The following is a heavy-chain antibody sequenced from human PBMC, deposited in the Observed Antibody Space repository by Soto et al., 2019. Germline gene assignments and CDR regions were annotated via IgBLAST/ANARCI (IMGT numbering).Heavy chain of an antibody. Sequence: QVQLQESGPGLVKPSETLSLTCTVSGGSVSSGSYYWSWIRQPPGKGLEWIGYIYYSGSTNYNPSLKSRVNISVGTSKNRFSRKRSSVTAADTAVYYCARDSRGDAKTYYYYGMDVWGQGTTVTVSS. J-gene: IGHJ6*02. CDR2: IYYSGST. V-gene: IGHV4-61*01. CDR1: GGSVSSGSYY. CDR3: ARDSRGDAKTYYYYGMDV. D-gene: IGHD3-16*01.